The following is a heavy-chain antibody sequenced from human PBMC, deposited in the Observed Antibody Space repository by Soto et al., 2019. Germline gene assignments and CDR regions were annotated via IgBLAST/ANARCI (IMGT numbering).Heavy chain of an antibody. CDR3: ASLAVSSSWYPALFDY. V-gene: IGHV4-59*01. CDR2: IYYSGST. CDR1: GGSISSYY. D-gene: IGHD6-13*01. Sequence: ASETLSLTCTVSGGSISSYYWSWIRQPPGKGLEWIGYIYYSGSTNYNPSLKSRVTISVDTSKNQFSLKLSSVTAAHTAVYYCASLAVSSSWYPALFDYWGQGTLVTVSS. J-gene: IGHJ4*02.